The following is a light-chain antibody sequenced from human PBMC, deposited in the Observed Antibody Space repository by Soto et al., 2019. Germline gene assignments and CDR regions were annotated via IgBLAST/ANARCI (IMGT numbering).Light chain of an antibody. V-gene: IGLV1-40*01. CDR2: ANN. CDR3: QSYDSGLRGYV. J-gene: IGLJ1*01. CDR1: SSNIGAGYD. Sequence: QSVLTQPPSVSGAPGQRVTVSCTGSSSNIGAGYDVHWYQHLPGTAPKFLIYANNNRPSGVPDRFSGSKSGTSASLAITGLQAEDEADYYCQSYDSGLRGYVFGTGTKLTVL.